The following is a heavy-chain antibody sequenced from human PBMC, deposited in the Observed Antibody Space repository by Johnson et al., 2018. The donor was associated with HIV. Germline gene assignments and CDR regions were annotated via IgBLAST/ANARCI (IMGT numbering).Heavy chain of an antibody. CDR1: GFTFSSYA. V-gene: IGHV3-23*04. D-gene: IGHD6-19*01. CDR2: ISGSGDTT. Sequence: VQLVESGGGVVQPGRSLRLSCAASGFTFSSYAMSWVRQAPGKGLEWVSAISGSGDTTFSADSVRGRFTISRDNSKNTLYLQLSSLRSEDTAVYYCAKGTAVADDAFDIWGQGTMVTVSS. J-gene: IGHJ3*02. CDR3: AKGTAVADDAFDI.